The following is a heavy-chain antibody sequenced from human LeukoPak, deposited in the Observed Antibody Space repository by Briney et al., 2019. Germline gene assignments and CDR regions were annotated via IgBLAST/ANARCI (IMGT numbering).Heavy chain of an antibody. Sequence: SETLSLTCVVYGGSFSGYSWSWIRQPPGKGLEWIGEINHSGSTNYNPSLKSRVTISVDTSKNQFSLKLSSVTAADTAVYYCARGPNVARRPRLVGYMDVWGKGTTVTVSS. CDR1: GGSFSGYS. J-gene: IGHJ6*03. CDR2: INHSGST. V-gene: IGHV4-34*01. D-gene: IGHD2-8*02. CDR3: ARGPNVARRPRLVGYMDV.